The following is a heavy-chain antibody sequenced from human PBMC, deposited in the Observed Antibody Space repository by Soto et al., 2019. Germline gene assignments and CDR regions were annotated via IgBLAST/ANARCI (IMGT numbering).Heavy chain of an antibody. CDR3: AKRRGAGGHFDY. CDR2: VSIGGST. J-gene: IGHJ4*02. Sequence: LRLSCAASGFTFSSYAMGWVLQGPGKGLEWVAVVSIGGSTHYADSVRGRFTISRDNSKNTLSLQMNSLTAEDTAVYFCAKRRGAGGHFDYWGQGALVTVSS. CDR1: GFTFSSYA. V-gene: IGHV3-23*01. D-gene: IGHD2-15*01.